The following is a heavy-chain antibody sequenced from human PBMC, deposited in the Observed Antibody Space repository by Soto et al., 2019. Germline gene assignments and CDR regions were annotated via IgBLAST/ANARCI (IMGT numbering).Heavy chain of an antibody. V-gene: IGHV3-30-3*01. CDR2: ISYDGSNK. Sequence: QVQLVESGGGVVQPGRSLRLSCAASGFTFSSYAMHWVRQAPGKGLEWVAVISYDGSNKYYADSVKGRFTISRDNSKNTLYLQMNSLRAEDTAVYYCARDDKYSGYGYYFDYWGQGTLVTVSS. CDR3: ARDDKYSGYGYYFDY. CDR1: GFTFSSYA. J-gene: IGHJ4*02. D-gene: IGHD5-12*01.